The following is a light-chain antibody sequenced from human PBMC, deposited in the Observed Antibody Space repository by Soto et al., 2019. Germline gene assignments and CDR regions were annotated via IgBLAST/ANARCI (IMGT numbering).Light chain of an antibody. Sequence: QSVLIQPPSASGTPGQRVTISCSGSSSNIGSNTVNWYQQLPGTAPKLLIYSNNQRPSGVPDRFSGSKSGTSASLAISGLHSEDEADYYCAAWDDSLNGSLFGGGTKVTVL. CDR2: SNN. J-gene: IGLJ3*02. CDR1: SSNIGSNT. CDR3: AAWDDSLNGSL. V-gene: IGLV1-44*01.